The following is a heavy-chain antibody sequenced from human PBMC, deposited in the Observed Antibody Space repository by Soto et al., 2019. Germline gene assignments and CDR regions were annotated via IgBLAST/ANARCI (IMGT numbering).Heavy chain of an antibody. D-gene: IGHD6-19*01. CDR1: DGTCRGYY. V-gene: IGHV4-34*01. CDR3: ARHDGFSSGWIFDY. Sequence: SEPLSLPCAVYDGTCRGYYWRRIRQPPGKGLEWIGEINHSGSTNYNPSLKSLVTISVDTSKNQFSLKLSSVTAADTAVYYCARHDGFSSGWIFDYWGHGTLVTSPQ. CDR2: INHSGST. J-gene: IGHJ4*01.